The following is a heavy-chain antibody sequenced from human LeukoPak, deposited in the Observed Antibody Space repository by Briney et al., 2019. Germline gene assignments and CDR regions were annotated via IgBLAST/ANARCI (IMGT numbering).Heavy chain of an antibody. J-gene: IGHJ5*02. CDR2: IIPIFGTA. CDR1: GGTFSSYA. CDR3: ARGETRVAHGSKFDP. V-gene: IGHV1-69*05. Sequence: ASVKVSCKASGGTFSSYAISWVRQAPGQGLEWMGGIIPIFGTANYAQKFQGRVTITTDESTSTAYMELSSLRSEDTAVYYCARGETRVAHGSKFDPWGQGTLVTVSS.